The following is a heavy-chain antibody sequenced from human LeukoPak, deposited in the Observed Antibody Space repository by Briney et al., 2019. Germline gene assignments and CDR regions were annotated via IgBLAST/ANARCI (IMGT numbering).Heavy chain of an antibody. CDR3: ARALYCSGGSCYPWNAFDI. J-gene: IGHJ3*02. V-gene: IGHV4-61*02. CDR2: IYTSGST. Sequence: SETLSLTCTVSGGSISSGSYYWSWIRQPAGKGLEWIGRIYTSGSTNYNPSLKSRVTISVDTARNQFSLKLSSVTAADTAVYYCARALYCSGGSCYPWNAFDIWGQGTMVTVSS. D-gene: IGHD2-15*01. CDR1: GGSISSGSYY.